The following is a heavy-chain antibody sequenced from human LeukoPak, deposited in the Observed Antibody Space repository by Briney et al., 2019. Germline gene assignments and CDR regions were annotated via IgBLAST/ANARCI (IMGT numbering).Heavy chain of an antibody. CDR2: IYHSGST. J-gene: IGHJ4*02. Sequence: SETLSLTCTVSGGSISSSSYYWGWIRQPPGKGLEWIGSIYHSGSTYYNPSLKSRVTISVDTSKNQFSLMLSSVTAADTAVFYCASGFYDSSGYFGHYFDYWGQGTLVTVSS. CDR3: ASGFYDSSGYFGHYFDY. CDR1: GGSISSSSYY. D-gene: IGHD3-22*01. V-gene: IGHV4-39*07.